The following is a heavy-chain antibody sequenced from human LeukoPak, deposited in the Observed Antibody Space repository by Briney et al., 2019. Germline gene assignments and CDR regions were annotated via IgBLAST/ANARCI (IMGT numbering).Heavy chain of an antibody. CDR3: ARGGSGSY. J-gene: IGHJ4*02. V-gene: IGHV3-30*19. Sequence: GGSLRLSCAASGFTFSSYGMHWVRQAPGKGLEWVAVISYDGSDKYYADSVKGRFTISRDNSKNTLYLQMNSLRAEDTAVYYCARGGSGSYWGQGTLVTVSS. CDR1: GFTFSSYG. CDR2: ISYDGSDK. D-gene: IGHD1-26*01.